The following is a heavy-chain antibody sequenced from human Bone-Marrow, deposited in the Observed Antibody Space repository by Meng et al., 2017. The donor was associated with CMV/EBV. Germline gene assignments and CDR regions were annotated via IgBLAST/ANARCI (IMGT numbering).Heavy chain of an antibody. CDR3: ARELSGSYYY. J-gene: IGHJ4*02. D-gene: IGHD1-26*01. CDR1: GFSLSDDY. CDR2: SRNKANSYTT. V-gene: IGHV3-72*01. Sequence: SCAVSGFSLSDDYLDWVRQAPGKGLEWVGRSRNKANSYTTEYAASVKGRFTISRDDSKNSLYLQMNSLKTEDTAVYYCARELSGSYYYWGQGTLVTVSS.